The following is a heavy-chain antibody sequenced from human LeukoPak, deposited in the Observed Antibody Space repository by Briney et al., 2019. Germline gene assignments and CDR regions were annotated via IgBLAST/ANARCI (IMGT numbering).Heavy chain of an antibody. Sequence: SETLSLTCAVYDGSFSGYYLTWIRQPPGKGLEWIGEINHSGSANYNPSLKSRVTISLDTSKNQFSLKLSSVTAADTAVYYCARGQGTVTTHWGQGTLVTVSS. CDR1: DGSFSGYY. J-gene: IGHJ4*02. V-gene: IGHV4-34*01. CDR2: INHSGSA. CDR3: ARGQGTVTTH. D-gene: IGHD4-17*01.